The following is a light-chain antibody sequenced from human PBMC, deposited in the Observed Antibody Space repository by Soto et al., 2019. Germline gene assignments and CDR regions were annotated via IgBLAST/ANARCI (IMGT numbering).Light chain of an antibody. CDR3: AAWDDSLGYV. Sequence: QLVLTQPPSASGTPGQRVTISCSGSSSNIGSNYVYWYQQLPGTAPKLLIYRNNQRPSGVPDRFSGSKSGTSASLAISGLRSEDEADYCCAAWDDSLGYVFGTGTKVTVL. CDR2: RNN. V-gene: IGLV1-47*01. J-gene: IGLJ1*01. CDR1: SSNIGSNY.